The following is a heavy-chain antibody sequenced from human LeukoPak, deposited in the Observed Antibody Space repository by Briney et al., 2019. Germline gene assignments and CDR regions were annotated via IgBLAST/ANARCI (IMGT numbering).Heavy chain of an antibody. D-gene: IGHD3-10*01. CDR3: TRGNIMVRGPSWDYYFDY. Sequence: GGSLRLSCTASVHWVRQAPGTGLGWVGFIRSKAYGGTTEYAASVKGRFTISRDDSKSIAYLQMNSLKTEDTAVYYCTRGNIMVRGPSWDYYFDYWAREPWSPSPQ. V-gene: IGHV3-49*04. J-gene: IGHJ4*02. CDR2: IRSKAYGGTT. CDR1: V.